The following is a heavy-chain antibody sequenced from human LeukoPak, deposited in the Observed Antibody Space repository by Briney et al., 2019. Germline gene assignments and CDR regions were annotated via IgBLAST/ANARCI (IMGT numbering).Heavy chain of an antibody. CDR1: GSSISCYY. J-gene: IGHJ4*02. CDR2: IYYSGST. CDR3: ARSSYGYYYFDY. D-gene: IGHD5-18*01. V-gene: IGHV4-59*08. Sequence: PSETLSLTCTVSGSSISCYYRSWIRQPPGKGLEWIGYIYYSGSTNYNPSLKSRVTISVDTSKNQFSLKLSSVAAADTAVYYCARSSYGYYYFDYWGQGTLVTVSS.